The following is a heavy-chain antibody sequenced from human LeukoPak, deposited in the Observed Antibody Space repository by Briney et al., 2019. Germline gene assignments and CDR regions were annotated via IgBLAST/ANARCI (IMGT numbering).Heavy chain of an antibody. J-gene: IGHJ3*02. CDR2: INPSGGST. D-gene: IGHD5-18*01. CDR1: GYTFTSYY. CDR3: AVAYSYGRDVFDI. V-gene: IGHV1-46*01. Sequence: GASVKVSCKASGYTFTSYYIHWVRQAPGQGLEWMGIINPSGGSTSYAQKLQGRVTMTRDTSTSTVYMQLSSLRSEDTAVYYCAVAYSYGRDVFDIWGQGTMVTVSS.